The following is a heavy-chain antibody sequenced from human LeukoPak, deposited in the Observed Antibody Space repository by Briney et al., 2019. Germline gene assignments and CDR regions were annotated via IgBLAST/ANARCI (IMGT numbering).Heavy chain of an antibody. Sequence: GGSLRLSCAASGFTVSSNYMSWVRQAPGKGLEWVSDIYSGGSTYYAGSVKGRFTISRDNSKNTLYLQMNSLRAEDTAVYYCARLRQYSSGWGLFDYWGQGTLVAVSS. V-gene: IGHV3-66*04. CDR2: IYSGGST. CDR1: GFTVSSNY. CDR3: ARLRQYSSGWGLFDY. J-gene: IGHJ4*02. D-gene: IGHD6-19*01.